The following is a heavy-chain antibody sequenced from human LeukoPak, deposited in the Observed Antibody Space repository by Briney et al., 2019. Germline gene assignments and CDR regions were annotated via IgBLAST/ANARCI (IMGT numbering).Heavy chain of an antibody. D-gene: IGHD3-22*01. Sequence: GGSLRLSCTASGFTFGDYAMSWFRQAPGKGLEWVGFIRSKAYGGTTEYAASVKGRFTISRDDSKSIAYLQMNSLKTEDTAVYYCTSARNPYYYDGSQEPPDAFDIWGQGTMVTVSS. J-gene: IGHJ3*02. CDR2: IRSKAYGGTT. V-gene: IGHV3-49*03. CDR3: TSARNPYYYDGSQEPPDAFDI. CDR1: GFTFGDYA.